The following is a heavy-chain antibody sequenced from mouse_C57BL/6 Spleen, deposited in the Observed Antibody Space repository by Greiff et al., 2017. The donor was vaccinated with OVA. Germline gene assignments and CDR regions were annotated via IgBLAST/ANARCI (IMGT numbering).Heavy chain of an antibody. J-gene: IGHJ3*01. D-gene: IGHD1-1*01. CDR1: GYTFTSYW. CDR3: ARADYGSIPAWFAY. CDR2: IYPSDSET. Sequence: QVQLKQPGAELVRPGSSVKLSCKASGYTFTSYWMDWVKQRPGQGLEWIGNIYPSDSETHYNQKFKDKATLPVDKSSSTAYMQLSSLTSEDSAVCCRARADYGSIPAWFAYWGQGTLVTVSA. V-gene: IGHV1-61*01.